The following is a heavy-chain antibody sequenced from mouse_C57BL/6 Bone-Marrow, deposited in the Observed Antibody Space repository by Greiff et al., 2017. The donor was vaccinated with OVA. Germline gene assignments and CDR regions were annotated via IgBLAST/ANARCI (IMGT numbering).Heavy chain of an antibody. V-gene: IGHV5-4*03. J-gene: IGHJ4*01. D-gene: IGHD2-5*01. CDR2: ISDGGSYT. CDR3: ARTYSNYAMDY. CDR1: GFTFSSYA. Sequence: EVKVEESGGGLVKPGGSLKLSCAASGFTFSSYALSWVRQTPEKRLEWVATISDGGSYTYYPDDVKGRFTISRDNAKNNLYLQMSHLKSEDTAMYYCARTYSNYAMDYWGQGTSVTVSS.